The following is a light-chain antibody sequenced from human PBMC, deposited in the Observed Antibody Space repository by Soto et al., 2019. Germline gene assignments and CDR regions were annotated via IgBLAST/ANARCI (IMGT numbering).Light chain of an antibody. CDR2: DVN. CDR1: GRDVGGYNY. J-gene: IGLJ2*01. CDR3: TSYTKSSTFDI. V-gene: IGLV2-14*01. Sequence: QPVLTQPASVSGSLGQSITISCTGTGRDVGGYNYVSWYQQHPGKAPKLIIYDVNNRPSGVSNRFSGSKSGNTASLTISGLQAEDEADYYCTSYTKSSTFDIFGGGTKLTVL.